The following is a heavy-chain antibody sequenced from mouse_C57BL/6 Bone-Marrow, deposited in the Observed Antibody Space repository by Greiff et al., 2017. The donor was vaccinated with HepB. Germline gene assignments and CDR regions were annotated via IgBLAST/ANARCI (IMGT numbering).Heavy chain of an antibody. J-gene: IGHJ1*03. CDR2: IRSKSNNYAT. Sequence: EVKLMESGGGLVQPKGSLKLSCAASGFSFHTYAMNWVRQAPGKGLEWVARIRSKSNNYATYYADSVKDRFTISRDESESMLYLQMNNLKTEDTAMYYCVRHRTEKGYWYFDVWGTGTTVTVSS. CDR1: GFSFHTYA. V-gene: IGHV10-1*01. CDR3: VRHRTEKGYWYFDV.